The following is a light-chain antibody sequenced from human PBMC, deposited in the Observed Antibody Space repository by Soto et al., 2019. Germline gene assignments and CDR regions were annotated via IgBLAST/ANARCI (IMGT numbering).Light chain of an antibody. V-gene: IGKV3-20*01. J-gene: IGKJ2*01. Sequence: EIVLTQSPGTLPLSPGERVTLSCRASQTVSSSYFGWFQQRPGQAPRLLIYDTFYRATGIPDRFSASGSGTDFTLTISRLEPEDFAVYYCHQYSGPPYTVGQGTKLEI. CDR2: DTF. CDR1: QTVSSSY. CDR3: HQYSGPPYT.